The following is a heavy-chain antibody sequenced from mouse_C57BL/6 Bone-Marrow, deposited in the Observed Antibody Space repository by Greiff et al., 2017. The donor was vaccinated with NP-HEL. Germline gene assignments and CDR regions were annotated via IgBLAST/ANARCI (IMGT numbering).Heavy chain of an antibody. CDR3: ARDRGYYGSSYDFDY. V-gene: IGHV5-4*01. CDR1: GFTFSSYA. CDR2: ISDGGSYT. Sequence: EVKLMESGGGLVKPGGSLKLSCAASGFTFSSYAMSWVRQTPEKRLEWVATISDGGSYTYYPDNVKGRFTISRDNAKNNLYLQMSHLKSEDTAMYYCARDRGYYGSSYDFDYWGQGTTLTDSA. J-gene: IGHJ2*01. D-gene: IGHD1-1*01.